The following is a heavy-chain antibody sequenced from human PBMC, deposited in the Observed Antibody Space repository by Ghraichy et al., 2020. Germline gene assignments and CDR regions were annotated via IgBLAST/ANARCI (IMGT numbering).Heavy chain of an antibody. CDR2: MNPNSGNT. Sequence: ASVKVSCKASGYTFTSYDINWVRQATGQGLEWMGWMNPNSGNTGYAQKFQGRVTMTRNTSISTAYMELSSLRSEDTAVYYCARGPYYDFWSGYNQYYYYYGMDVWGQGTTVTVSS. J-gene: IGHJ6*02. V-gene: IGHV1-8*01. CDR3: ARGPYYDFWSGYNQYYYYYGMDV. CDR1: GYTFTSYD. D-gene: IGHD3-3*01.